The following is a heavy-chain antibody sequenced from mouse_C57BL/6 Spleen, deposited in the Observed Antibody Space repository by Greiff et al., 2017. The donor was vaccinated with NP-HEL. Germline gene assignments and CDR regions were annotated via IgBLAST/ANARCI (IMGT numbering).Heavy chain of an antibody. Sequence: QVQLKQSGAELVKPGASVKISCKASGYAFSSYWMNWVKQRPGKGLEWIGQIYPGDGDTNYNGKFKGKATLTADKSSSTAYMQLSSLTSEDSAVYFCASYDYDEGYYFDYWGQGTTLTVSS. V-gene: IGHV1-80*01. CDR1: GYAFSSYW. CDR3: ASYDYDEGYYFDY. CDR2: IYPGDGDT. J-gene: IGHJ2*01. D-gene: IGHD2-4*01.